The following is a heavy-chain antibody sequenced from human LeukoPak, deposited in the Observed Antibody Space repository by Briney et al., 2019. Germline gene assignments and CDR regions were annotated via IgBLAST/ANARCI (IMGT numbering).Heavy chain of an antibody. J-gene: IGHJ5*02. V-gene: IGHV3-53*01. CDR3: ARERCSGGNCYRGGFDP. D-gene: IGHD2-15*01. CDR1: GFTVSSNY. Sequence: GGSLRLSCAASGFTVSSNYMSWVRQAPGKGLEWVSVTYSGGSTYYADSVKGRFTISRDSSENTLYLQMDSLRAEDTAVYYCARERCSGGNCYRGGFDPWGQGTLVTVSS. CDR2: TYSGGST.